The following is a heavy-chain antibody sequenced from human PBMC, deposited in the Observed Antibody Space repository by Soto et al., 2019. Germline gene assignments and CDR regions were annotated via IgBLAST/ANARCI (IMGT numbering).Heavy chain of an antibody. CDR2: IYSSGHS. Sequence: QVQLQESGPGLVKPSETLSLTCTVSGDSISSFYWNWIRQPPGKGLEWIGYIYSSGHSHYNPSLKSRVTMSVDTSKNQFSLILNSVTVADTAFYYCARDSFNKGLYFEHWGRGILVTVSS. V-gene: IGHV4-59*01. CDR3: ARDSFNKGLYFEH. CDR1: GDSISSFY. J-gene: IGHJ4*02. D-gene: IGHD3-16*01.